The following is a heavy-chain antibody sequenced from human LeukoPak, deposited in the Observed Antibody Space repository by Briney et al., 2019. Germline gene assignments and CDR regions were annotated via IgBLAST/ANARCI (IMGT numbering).Heavy chain of an antibody. V-gene: IGHV4-34*01. CDR1: GGSFSGYY. D-gene: IGHD5-18*01. CDR2: INHSGST. J-gene: IGHJ4*02. Sequence: PSETLSLTCAVYGGSFSGYYWSWIRQPPGKGLEWIGEINHSGSTNYNPSLKSRVTISVDTSKNQFSLKLSSVTAADTAVYYCARLIPRYSYGYDYWGQGTLVTVPS. CDR3: ARLIPRYSYGYDY.